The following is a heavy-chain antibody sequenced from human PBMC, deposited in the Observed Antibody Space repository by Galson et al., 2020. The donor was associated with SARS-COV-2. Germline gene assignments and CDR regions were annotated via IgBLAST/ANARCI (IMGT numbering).Heavy chain of an antibody. J-gene: IGHJ3*02. CDR1: GGSFSGYY. CDR2: INHSGST. V-gene: IGHV4-34*01. Sequence: SETLSLTCAVYGGSFSGYYWSWIRQPPGKGLEWMGEINHSGSTNYNPSLKSRVTISVDTSKNQFSLKLSSVTAADTAVYYCARHTYYYDPSAFDIWGQGTMVTVSS. CDR3: ARHTYYYDPSAFDI. D-gene: IGHD3-22*01.